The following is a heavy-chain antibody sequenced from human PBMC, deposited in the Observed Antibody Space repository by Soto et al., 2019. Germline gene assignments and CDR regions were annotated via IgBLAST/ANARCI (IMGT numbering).Heavy chain of an antibody. D-gene: IGHD3-22*01. CDR2: ISSSSSYI. CDR1: GFTFSSYS. CDR3: ARDAAHYYDSSGPFDY. V-gene: IGHV3-21*01. Sequence: GGSLRLSCEASGFTFSSYSMNWVRQAPGKGLEWVSSISSSSSYIYYADSVKGRFTISRDNAKNSLYLQMNSLRAEDTAVYYCARDAAHYYDSSGPFDYWGQGTLVTVSS. J-gene: IGHJ4*02.